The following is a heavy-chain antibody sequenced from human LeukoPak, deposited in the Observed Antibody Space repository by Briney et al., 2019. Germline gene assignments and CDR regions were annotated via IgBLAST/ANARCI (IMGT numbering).Heavy chain of an antibody. J-gene: IGHJ4*02. CDR2: ISSSSSTI. CDR1: GFTFSSYS. V-gene: IGHV3-48*01. CDR3: AKDRARRDIVVVPAALPY. Sequence: GGSLRLSCAASGFTFSSYSMNWVREAPGKGREWVSYISSSSSTIYYADSVKGRFTISRENSKNTLYLQMNSLRAEDTAVYYCAKDRARRDIVVVPAALPYWGQGTLVTVSS. D-gene: IGHD2-2*01.